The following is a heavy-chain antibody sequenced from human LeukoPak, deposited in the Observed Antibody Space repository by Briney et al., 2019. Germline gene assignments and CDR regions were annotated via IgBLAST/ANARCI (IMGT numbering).Heavy chain of an antibody. V-gene: IGHV4-59*01. CDR2: IYYSGST. D-gene: IGHD6-13*01. CDR3: ARDSAAAV. CDR1: GGSFSGYY. Sequence: SETLSLTCAVYGGSFSGYYWSWIRQPPGKGLEWIGYIYYSGSTNYNPSLKSRVTISVDTCKNQFSLKLSSVTAADTAVYYCARDSAAAVWGQGTLVTVSS. J-gene: IGHJ4*02.